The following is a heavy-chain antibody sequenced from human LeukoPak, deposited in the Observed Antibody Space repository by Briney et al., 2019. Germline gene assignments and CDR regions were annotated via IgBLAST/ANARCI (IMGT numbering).Heavy chain of an antibody. V-gene: IGHV7-4-1*02. D-gene: IGHD6-13*01. Sequence: ASVKVSCKASGYTFTTHSINWLRQAPGQGLEWMGWITTNTGNPTYAQGFTGRFVFSLDTSVSTAYLQISSLKAEDTAVYYCARGDSSWKGEYFQHWGQGSLVTVSS. CDR3: ARGDSSWKGEYFQH. CDR1: GYTFTTHS. J-gene: IGHJ1*01. CDR2: ITTNTGNP.